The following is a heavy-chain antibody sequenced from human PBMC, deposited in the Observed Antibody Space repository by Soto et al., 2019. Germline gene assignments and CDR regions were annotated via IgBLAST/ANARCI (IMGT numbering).Heavy chain of an antibody. CDR3: ASLFEGGYDYVWGSYRGYFDY. V-gene: IGHV1-69*06. Sequence: QVQLVQSGAEVKKPGSSVKVSCKASGGTFSSYAISWVRQAPGQGLEWMGGIIPIFGTANYAQKVQGRVRITAAKSQSGVHMEVSSRRSEDTAVYYFASLFEGGYDYVWGSYRGYFDYWGQGTLVTVSS. J-gene: IGHJ4*02. CDR1: GGTFSSYA. CDR2: IIPIFGTA. D-gene: IGHD3-16*02.